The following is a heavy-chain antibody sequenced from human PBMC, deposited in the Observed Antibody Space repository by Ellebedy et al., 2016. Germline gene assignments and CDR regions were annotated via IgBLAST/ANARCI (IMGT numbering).Heavy chain of an antibody. CDR2: IKSKTDGGTT. CDR1: GFTFSNAW. Sequence: GGSLRLSCAASGFTFSNAWMSWVRQAPGKGLEWVGRIKSKTDGGTTDYAAPVKGRFTISRDDSKNTLYLQMNDLKTEDTALYYCSTHCSTTTCHGYWGQGTLVTVSS. J-gene: IGHJ4*02. V-gene: IGHV3-15*01. D-gene: IGHD2-2*01. CDR3: STHCSTTTCHGY.